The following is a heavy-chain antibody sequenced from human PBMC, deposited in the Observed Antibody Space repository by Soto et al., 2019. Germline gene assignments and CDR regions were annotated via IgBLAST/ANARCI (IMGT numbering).Heavy chain of an antibody. V-gene: IGHV1-46*01. Sequence: QVQLVQSGAEVKKPGASVKVSCKASGYTFTSYYMHWVRQAPGQGLEWMGIIHPSDGGTSYPQKFQGRITMTRDTSTSTVYMELSSLRSEDTAVYYCARDQSLIPASWYFHLWGRGTLVTVSS. J-gene: IGHJ2*01. D-gene: IGHD2-2*01. CDR3: ARDQSLIPASWYFHL. CDR2: IHPSDGGT. CDR1: GYTFTSYY.